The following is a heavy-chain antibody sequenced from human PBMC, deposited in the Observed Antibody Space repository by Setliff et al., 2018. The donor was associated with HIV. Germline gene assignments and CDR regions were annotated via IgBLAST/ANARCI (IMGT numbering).Heavy chain of an antibody. Sequence: PGGSLRLSCAVTGFPFNNAWMSWVRQTPGKGLEWVSAISGSGGSTYYADSVKGRFTISRDNSKNTLYLQMNSLRVDDTAKYYCAREDVTTSGLDIWGQGTMVTVSS. CDR1: GFPFNNAW. CDR3: AREDVTTSGLDI. J-gene: IGHJ3*02. V-gene: IGHV3-23*01. CDR2: ISGSGGST. D-gene: IGHD4-17*01.